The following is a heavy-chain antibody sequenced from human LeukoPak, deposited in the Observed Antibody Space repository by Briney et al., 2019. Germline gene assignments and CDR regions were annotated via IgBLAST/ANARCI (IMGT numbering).Heavy chain of an antibody. CDR2: IYPSGST. CDR3: GRHVSNGWDYHYGLDV. CDR1: GDSISDYY. Sequence: SETLSLTCTVSGDSISDYYWSWIRQPPGKGLEWIGCIYPSGSTNYNPSLKSRLTISVDTSKNQFALTLTAVTAADTAVYYCGRHVSNGWDYHYGLDVWGQGTTVTVSS. V-gene: IGHV4-4*08. D-gene: IGHD6-19*01. J-gene: IGHJ6*02.